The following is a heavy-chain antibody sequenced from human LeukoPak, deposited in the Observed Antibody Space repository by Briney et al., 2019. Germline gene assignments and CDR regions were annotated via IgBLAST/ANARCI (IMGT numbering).Heavy chain of an antibody. CDR1: GFTFSSYW. V-gene: IGHV3-74*01. J-gene: IGHJ6*03. Sequence: GGSLRLSCAASGFTFSSYWMHWVRQAPGKGLVWVSRINSDGSSTSYADSVKGRFTISRDNAKNTLYLQMNSLRAEDTAVYYCAIGVYYYYYYMDVWGKGTTVTVSS. CDR2: INSDGSST. D-gene: IGHD6-13*01. CDR3: AIGVYYYYYYMDV.